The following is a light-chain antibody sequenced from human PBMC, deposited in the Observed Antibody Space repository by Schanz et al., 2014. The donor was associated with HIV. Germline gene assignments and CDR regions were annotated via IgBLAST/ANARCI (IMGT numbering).Light chain of an antibody. V-gene: IGLV1-40*01. Sequence: QSVLTQPPSVSGAPGQRVTISCTGSRSNIGAGHDVHWYQQLPGTAPKLLIYSNDQRPSGVPDRFSGSKSGTSASLAISWLQSEDEADYYCATWDDSLNGVVFGGGTKLTVL. J-gene: IGLJ3*02. CDR1: RSNIGAGHD. CDR3: ATWDDSLNGVV. CDR2: SND.